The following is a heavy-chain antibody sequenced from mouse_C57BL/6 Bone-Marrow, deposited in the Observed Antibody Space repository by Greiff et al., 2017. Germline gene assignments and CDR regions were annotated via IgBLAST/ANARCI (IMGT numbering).Heavy chain of an antibody. V-gene: IGHV1-54*01. J-gene: IGHJ3*01. D-gene: IGHD1-1*01. Sequence: QVQLQQSGAELVRPGTSVKVSCKASGYAFTNYLIEWVKQRPGQGLEWIGVINPGSGGTNYNEKFKGKATLTADKSSSTAYMQLSSLTSEDSAVYFCARHYGSSSFAYWGQGTLVTVSA. CDR3: ARHYGSSSFAY. CDR2: INPGSGGT. CDR1: GYAFTNYL.